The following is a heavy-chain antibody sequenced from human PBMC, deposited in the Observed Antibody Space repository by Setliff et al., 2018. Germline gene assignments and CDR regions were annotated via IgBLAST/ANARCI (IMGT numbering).Heavy chain of an antibody. CDR1: GGTFSSYA. V-gene: IGHV1-18*01. CDR3: ARGFSKFYYYYYYYMDV. CDR2: ISAYNGNT. D-gene: IGHD3-3*01. Sequence: ASVKVSCKASGGTFSSYAISWVRQAPGQGLEWMGWISAYNGNTNYAQKLQGRVTMTTDTSTSTAYIELRSLRSDDTAVYYCARGFSKFYYYYYYYMDVWGKGTTVTVSS. J-gene: IGHJ6*03.